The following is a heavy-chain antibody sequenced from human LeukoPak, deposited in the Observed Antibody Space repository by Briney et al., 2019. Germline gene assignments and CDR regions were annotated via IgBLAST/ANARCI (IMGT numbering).Heavy chain of an antibody. CDR2: IYGSTSA. CDR3: ARLNFGDDY. D-gene: IGHD4-17*01. J-gene: IGHJ4*02. CDR1: GFTVSSNY. Sequence: GGSLRLSCAASGFTVSSNYINWVRQAPGKGLEWVSLIYGSTSADYADSVKARFTISRDTSMNTVYLQMNSLRAEDTAVYYCARLNFGDDYWGQGTLVTVSS. V-gene: IGHV3-66*01.